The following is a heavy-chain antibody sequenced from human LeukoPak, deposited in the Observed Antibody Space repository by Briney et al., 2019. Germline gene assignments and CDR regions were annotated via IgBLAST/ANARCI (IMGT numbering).Heavy chain of an antibody. V-gene: IGHV4-59*01. CDR2: IYYSGST. Sequence: SETLSLTCTVSGDSISSYYWSWIRQPPGKGLEWIGYIYYSGSTNYNPSLKSRVTISVDTSKNQFSLKLSSVTAADTAVYYCARGYCSSTSCYRQVGYWGQGTLVTVSS. CDR3: ARGYCSSTSCYRQVGY. D-gene: IGHD2-2*02. CDR1: GDSISSYY. J-gene: IGHJ4*02.